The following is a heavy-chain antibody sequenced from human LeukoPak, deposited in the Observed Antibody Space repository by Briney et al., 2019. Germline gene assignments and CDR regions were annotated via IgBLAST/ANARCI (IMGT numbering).Heavy chain of an antibody. CDR2: ISWNSDSI. Sequence: QPGGSLRLSCAASGFTFDDYAMHWVRQAPGKGLEWVSGISWNSDSIGYADSVKGRFTISRDNAKNSLYLQMNSLRAEDMALYYCAKVGQVGVTHSYFDYWGQGTQVTVSS. D-gene: IGHD1-26*01. V-gene: IGHV3-9*03. J-gene: IGHJ4*02. CDR3: AKVGQVGVTHSYFDY. CDR1: GFTFDDYA.